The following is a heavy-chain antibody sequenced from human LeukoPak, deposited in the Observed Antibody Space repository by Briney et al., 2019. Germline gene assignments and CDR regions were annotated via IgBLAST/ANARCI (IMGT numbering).Heavy chain of an antibody. D-gene: IGHD3-22*01. V-gene: IGHV3-33*01. J-gene: IGHJ5*02. Sequence: HSGGSLRLSCAASGFTFSSYGMHWVRQAPGKGLEWVAVIWYDGSNKYYADPVKGRFTISRDNSKNTLYLQMNSLRAEDTAVYYCAREDSSGYYAWFDPWGQGTLVTVSS. CDR1: GFTFSSYG. CDR3: AREDSSGYYAWFDP. CDR2: IWYDGSNK.